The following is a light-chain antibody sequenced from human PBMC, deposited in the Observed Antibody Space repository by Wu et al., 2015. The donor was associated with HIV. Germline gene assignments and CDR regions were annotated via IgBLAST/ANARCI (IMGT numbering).Light chain of an antibody. Sequence: DIQMTQSPSTLSASVGDRVTITCRASQPISNWLAWYQQEPGKAPKLLIYAASTLQYGVPSRFSGSGSRTEFTLTISSLQPEDFATYYCQQLSSFPLTFGGGTKVEIK. CDR1: QPISNW. J-gene: IGKJ4*01. CDR3: QQLSSFPLT. V-gene: IGKV1-9*01. CDR2: AAS.